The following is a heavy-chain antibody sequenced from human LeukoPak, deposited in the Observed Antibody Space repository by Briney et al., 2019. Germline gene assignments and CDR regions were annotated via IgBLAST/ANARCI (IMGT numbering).Heavy chain of an antibody. CDR1: GFIFSDYY. Sequence: GGPLRLSCAASGFIFSDYYMYWLRQAPGKGLEWVSDTSSSSSYTNYADSVKGRFTISRDNAKNSLYLQMNSLRAEDTAVYYCARVPRYCDSTSCYDYWGQGTLVTVSS. D-gene: IGHD2-2*01. J-gene: IGHJ4*02. CDR2: TSSSSSYT. CDR3: ARVPRYCDSTSCYDY. V-gene: IGHV3-11*05.